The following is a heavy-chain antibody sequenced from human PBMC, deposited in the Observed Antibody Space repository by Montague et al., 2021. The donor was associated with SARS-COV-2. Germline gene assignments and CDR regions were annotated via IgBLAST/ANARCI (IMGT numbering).Heavy chain of an antibody. CDR2: IYYSGST. V-gene: IGHV4-39*01. CDR3: ARLYCSSTSCYGWWDMNWFDP. D-gene: IGHD2-2*01. Sequence: SETLSLTCTVSGGSISSSSYYWGWIRQPPGKGLEWIGSIYYSGSTYYNPSLKSRVTISVDTSKNQFSLKLSSVTAADTAVYYCARLYCSSTSCYGWWDMNWFDPWGQGTLVTVSS. CDR1: GGSISSSSYY. J-gene: IGHJ5*02.